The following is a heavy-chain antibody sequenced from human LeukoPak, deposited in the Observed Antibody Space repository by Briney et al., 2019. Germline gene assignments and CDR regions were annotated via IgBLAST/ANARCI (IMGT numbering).Heavy chain of an antibody. V-gene: IGHV3-48*01. CDR1: GFTFSSYS. D-gene: IGHD2-2*01. Sequence: GGSLRLSCAASGFTFSSYSMNWVRQAPGKGLEWVSYISSSSSTIYRFTISRDNAKNSLYLQMNSLRAEDTAVYYCARRVVPAANGYYFDYWGQGTLVTVSS. CDR3: ARRVVPAANGYYFDY. CDR2: ISSSSSTI. J-gene: IGHJ4*02.